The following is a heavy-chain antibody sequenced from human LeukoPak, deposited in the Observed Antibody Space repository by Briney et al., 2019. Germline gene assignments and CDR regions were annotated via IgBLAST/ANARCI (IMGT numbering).Heavy chain of an antibody. CDR2: ISWNSGII. V-gene: IGHV3-9*01. J-gene: IGHJ1*01. CDR3: AKGPPYYSDSSGYFQH. CDR1: GFTFDDSA. Sequence: GGSLRLSCAASGFTFDDSAMHWVRQVPGKGREWVSGISWNSGIIDYADSVKGRFAISRDNAKNSLYLQMNNLRPDDTAFYCCAKGPPYYSDSSGYFQHWGQGTLVTVSS. D-gene: IGHD3-22*01.